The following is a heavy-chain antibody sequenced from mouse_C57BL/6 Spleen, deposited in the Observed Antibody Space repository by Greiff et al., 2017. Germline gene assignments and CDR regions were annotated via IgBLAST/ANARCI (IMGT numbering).Heavy chain of an antibody. J-gene: IGHJ3*01. D-gene: IGHD1-1*01. CDR2: IDPSDSYT. CDR1: GYTFTSYW. Sequence: VQLQQPGAELVKPGASVKLSCKASGYTFTSYWMQWVKQRPGQGLAWIGEIDPSDSYTNYNQKFKGKATLTVDTSSSTAYMQLSSLTSEDSAVYYCASSIYGSSGFAYWGQGTLVTVSA. V-gene: IGHV1-50*01. CDR3: ASSIYGSSGFAY.